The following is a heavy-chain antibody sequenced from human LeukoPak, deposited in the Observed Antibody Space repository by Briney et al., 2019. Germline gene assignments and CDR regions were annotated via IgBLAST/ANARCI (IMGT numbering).Heavy chain of an antibody. Sequence: PGRSLRLSCAASGFTFSSYAMHWVRQAPGKGLEWVAVISYDGSNKYYADSVKGRFTISRDNSKNTLYLQMNSLRAEDTAVYYCARDQGGGDCYAGYWGQGTLVTVSS. CDR1: GFTFSSYA. J-gene: IGHJ4*02. V-gene: IGHV3-30-3*01. CDR3: ARDQGGGDCYAGY. D-gene: IGHD2-21*01. CDR2: ISYDGSNK.